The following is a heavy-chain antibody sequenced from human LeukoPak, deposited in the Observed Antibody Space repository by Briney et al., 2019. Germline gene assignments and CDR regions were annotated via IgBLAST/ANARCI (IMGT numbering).Heavy chain of an antibody. CDR1: GFTFRSYE. D-gene: IGHD3-3*01. CDR3: ARDDFWSGNLDY. Sequence: GGSLRLSCAASGFTFRSYEMNWVRQAPGKGLEWVSYIGPSGDTIYYADSVKGRFTISRDNAKNSLYLQMNSLRAEDTAVYYCARDDFWSGNLDYWGRGTLVTVSS. V-gene: IGHV3-48*03. J-gene: IGHJ4*02. CDR2: IGPSGDTI.